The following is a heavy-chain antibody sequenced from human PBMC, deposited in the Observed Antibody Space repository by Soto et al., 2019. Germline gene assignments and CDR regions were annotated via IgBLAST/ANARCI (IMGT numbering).Heavy chain of an antibody. J-gene: IGHJ4*02. CDR3: ARGPVDTAMVPLIDY. CDR2: INHSGST. V-gene: IGHV4-34*01. D-gene: IGHD5-18*01. CDR1: GGSFSGYY. Sequence: PSETLSLTCAVYGGSFSGYYWSWIRQPPGKGLEWIGEINHSGSTNYNPSLKSRVTISVDTSKNQFSLKLSSVTAADTAVYYCARGPVDTAMVPLIDYWGQGALVTVSS.